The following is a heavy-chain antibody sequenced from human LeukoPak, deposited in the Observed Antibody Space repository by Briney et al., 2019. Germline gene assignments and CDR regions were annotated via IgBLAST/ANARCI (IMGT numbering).Heavy chain of an antibody. J-gene: IGHJ4*02. CDR3: ARDFDTSGYAFDY. CDR2: IYSDGST. V-gene: IGHV3-53*01. CDR1: GFTVSSNY. Sequence: GGSLRLSCAASGFTVSSNYMSWVRQAPGKGLEWVSVIYSDGSTYYADSVKGRFTISRDYSKNTLYLQMNSLRDADTAVYYCARDFDTSGYAFDYWGQGTLVTVSS. D-gene: IGHD3-22*01.